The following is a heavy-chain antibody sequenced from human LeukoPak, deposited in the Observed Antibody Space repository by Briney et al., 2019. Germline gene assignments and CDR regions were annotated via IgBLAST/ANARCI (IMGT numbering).Heavy chain of an antibody. Sequence: PGGSLRLSCAPSGFTFSAYSLSWVRQAPGKGLEWVAKIKKDGSEKDYVDSVKGRFTISRDNAKGSLYLQLNSLRAEDTAVYYCARGFQRGDSPVWGQGTLVTVPS. V-gene: IGHV3-7*01. CDR1: GFTFSAYS. J-gene: IGHJ4*02. CDR3: ARGFQRGDSPV. CDR2: IKKDGSEK. D-gene: IGHD2-21*02.